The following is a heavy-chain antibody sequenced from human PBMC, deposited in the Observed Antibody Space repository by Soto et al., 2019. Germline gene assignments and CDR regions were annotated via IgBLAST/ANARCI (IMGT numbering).Heavy chain of an antibody. J-gene: IGHJ6*02. D-gene: IGHD1-26*01. V-gene: IGHV1-69*01. CDR1: GGTFSSYA. Sequence: QVQLVQSGAEVKKPGSSVKVSCKASGGTFSSYAISWVRQAPGQGLEWMGGIIPIFGTANYAQKFQGRVTITADESTSTAYRELSSLRSEDTAVYYCARGVGATSYYYYYGMDVWGQGTTVTVSS. CDR3: ARGVGATSYYYYYGMDV. CDR2: IIPIFGTA.